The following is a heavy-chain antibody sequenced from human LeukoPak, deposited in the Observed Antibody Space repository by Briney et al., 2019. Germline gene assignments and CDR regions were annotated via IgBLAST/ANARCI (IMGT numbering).Heavy chain of an antibody. V-gene: IGHV3-66*01. CDR1: GFTVSSNY. D-gene: IGHD3-3*01. Sequence: PGGSLRPSCAASGFTVSSNYMSWVRQAPGKGLEWVSVIYSGGSTYYADSVKGRFTMSRDTSKNTLYLQMNSLRAEDTAIYYCASKVECDYWGQGTLVTVSS. CDR3: ASKVECDY. J-gene: IGHJ4*02. CDR2: IYSGGST.